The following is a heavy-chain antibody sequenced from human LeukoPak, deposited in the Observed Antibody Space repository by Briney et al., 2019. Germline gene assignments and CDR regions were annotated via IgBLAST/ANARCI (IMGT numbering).Heavy chain of an antibody. D-gene: IGHD1-14*01. Sequence: GASVKVSCKASGYTFTDYYMHWVQQAPGKGLEWMGRVDPEDGETIYAEKFQGRVTMTRNTSISTAYMELTSLRSEDTAVYSCARSVGQPENFWGQGTLVTVSS. CDR3: ARSVGQPENF. CDR1: GYTFTDYY. CDR2: VDPEDGET. V-gene: IGHV1-69-2*01. J-gene: IGHJ4*02.